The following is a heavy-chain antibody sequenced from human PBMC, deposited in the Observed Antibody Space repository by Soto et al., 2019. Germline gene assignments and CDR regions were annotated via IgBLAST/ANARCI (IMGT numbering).Heavy chain of an antibody. J-gene: IGHJ4*02. CDR3: ARGVDTAMVSTRKGSYYFDY. D-gene: IGHD5-18*01. CDR1: GGSISSGGYY. Sequence: QVQLQESGPGLVKPSQTLSLTCTVSGGSISSGGYYWSWIRQHPGKGLEWIGYIYYSGSTYYNPSLKGRVTISVDTSKNQFSLKLSSVTAADTAVYYCARGVDTAMVSTRKGSYYFDYWGQGTLVTVSS. CDR2: IYYSGST. V-gene: IGHV4-31*03.